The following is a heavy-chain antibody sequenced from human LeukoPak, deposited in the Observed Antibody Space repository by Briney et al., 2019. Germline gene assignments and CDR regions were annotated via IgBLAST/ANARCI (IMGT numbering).Heavy chain of an antibody. D-gene: IGHD6-6*01. CDR3: AKDRSIAARIGAFDI. Sequence: GGSLRLSCAASGFTFSSYGMHWVRQATGKGLEWVAFIRYDGSNKYYADSVKGRFTISRDNSKNTLYLQMNSLRAEDTAVYYCAKDRSIAARIGAFDIWGQGTMVTVSS. V-gene: IGHV3-30*02. J-gene: IGHJ3*02. CDR1: GFTFSSYG. CDR2: IRYDGSNK.